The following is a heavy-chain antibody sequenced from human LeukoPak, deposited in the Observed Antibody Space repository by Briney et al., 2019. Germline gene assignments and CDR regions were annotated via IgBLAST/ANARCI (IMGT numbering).Heavy chain of an antibody. V-gene: IGHV3-30*02. CDR1: GFTLSSYG. D-gene: IGHD3-10*01. Sequence: HAGGSLRLSCAASGFTLSSYGMHWVHQAPGKGLEWVAFIRYDGSNKYYADSVKGRFTISRDNSKNTLYLQMNSLRAEDTAVYYCARDLAGHYYGSGSSFDYWGQGTLVTVSS. CDR3: ARDLAGHYYGSGSSFDY. CDR2: IRYDGSNK. J-gene: IGHJ4*02.